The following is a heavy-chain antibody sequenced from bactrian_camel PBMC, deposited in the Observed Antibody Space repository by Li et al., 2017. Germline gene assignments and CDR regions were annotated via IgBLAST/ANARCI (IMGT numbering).Heavy chain of an antibody. CDR1: GSTFNNNW. CDR3: AKDHRTAAYSGGYYAATFGY. Sequence: HVQLVESGGDLVQPGGSLRLSCAASGSTFNNNWMHWVRQAPGKEREEVASIGKDGTKYYADSVKGRFTMSRDNAKNMLYLQMNNLKSEDTAMYYCAKDHRTAAYSGGYYAATFGYWGQGTQVTVS. V-gene: IGHV3S1*01. D-gene: IGHD2*01. CDR2: IGKDGTK. J-gene: IGHJ6*01.